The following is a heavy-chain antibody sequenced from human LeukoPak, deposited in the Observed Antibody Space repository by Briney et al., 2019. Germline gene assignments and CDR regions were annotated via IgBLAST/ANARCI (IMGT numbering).Heavy chain of an antibody. J-gene: IGHJ4*02. CDR3: ARIGRDYGDYFDN. D-gene: IGHD4-17*01. CDR1: GFKFDDYT. CDR2: ITWDGGST. Sequence: EGSLRLSCAASGFKFDDYTMHWVRQAPGKRLEWVALITWDGGSTYYADSVKGRFTISRDNSENSQYLQMNSLRTEDTAVYYCARIGRDYGDYFDNWGQGTLVTVSP. V-gene: IGHV3-43*01.